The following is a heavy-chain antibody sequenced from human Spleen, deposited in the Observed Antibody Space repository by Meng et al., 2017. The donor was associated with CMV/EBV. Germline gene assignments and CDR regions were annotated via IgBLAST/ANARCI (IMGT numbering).Heavy chain of an antibody. V-gene: IGHV4-34*01. Sequence: QARLQDAGPGLVNTSEPLFLPCAVYGGSLSGYYWSWIRQPPGKALEWIGEIKHSGSTNYNPSLTSRVTISVDTSKNQFSLKLSSVTAADTAVYYCAREDCSGGSCSYFDYWGRGTLVTVSS. J-gene: IGHJ4*02. CDR3: AREDCSGGSCSYFDY. CDR1: GGSLSGYY. D-gene: IGHD2-15*01. CDR2: IKHSGST.